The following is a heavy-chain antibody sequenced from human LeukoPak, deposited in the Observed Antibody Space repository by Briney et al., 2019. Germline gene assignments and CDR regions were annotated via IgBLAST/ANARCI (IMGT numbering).Heavy chain of an antibody. D-gene: IGHD3-10*01. CDR2: ISSNGGST. Sequence: SGGSLRLSCAASGFTFSSYAMHWVRQAPGKGLEYVSAISSNGGSTYYANSVKGRFTISRDNSKNTLYLQMGSLRAEDMAVYYCARDHGFGELFPNALFDYWGQGTLVTISS. J-gene: IGHJ4*02. CDR1: GFTFSSYA. V-gene: IGHV3-64*01. CDR3: ARDHGFGELFPNALFDY.